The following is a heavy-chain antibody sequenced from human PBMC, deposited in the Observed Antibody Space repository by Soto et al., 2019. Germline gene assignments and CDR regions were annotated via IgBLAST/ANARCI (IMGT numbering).Heavy chain of an antibody. Sequence: GGSLRLSCAASGFTFSSYAMSWVRQAPGKGLEWVSAISGSGGSTYYADSVKGRFTISRDNSKNTLYLQMNSLRAEDTAVYYCAKAPLLPQGITFGGVIGYFDYWGQGTLVTVSS. V-gene: IGHV3-23*01. CDR1: GFTFSSYA. J-gene: IGHJ4*02. CDR3: AKAPLLPQGITFGGVIGYFDY. CDR2: ISGSGGST. D-gene: IGHD3-16*02.